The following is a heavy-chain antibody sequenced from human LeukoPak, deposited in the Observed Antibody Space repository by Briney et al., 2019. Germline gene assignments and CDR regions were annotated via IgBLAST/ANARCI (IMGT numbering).Heavy chain of an antibody. CDR3: ARDLLNPRSCSSTSCS. D-gene: IGHD2-2*01. CDR2: INSDGSST. V-gene: IGHV3-74*01. CDR1: GFTFSSYW. J-gene: IGHJ4*02. Sequence: GGSLRLSCGASGFTFSSYWMQWVRQAPGKGLVWVSRINSDGSSTIYGESVECRFTLSRDNAKNTLYLKMNSLRAEDTAVYYCARDLLNPRSCSSTSCSWGQGTLVTVSS.